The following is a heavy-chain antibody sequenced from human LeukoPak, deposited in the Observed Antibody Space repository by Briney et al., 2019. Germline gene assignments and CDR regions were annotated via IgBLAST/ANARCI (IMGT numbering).Heavy chain of an antibody. D-gene: IGHD3-22*01. CDR3: AKDGAPSGYYPYYFDY. V-gene: IGHV3-43*02. Sequence: PGGSLRLSCAASGFTFYDYAMHWVRQAPGKGLVWVSLITGEGGTIDYAESVKGRFTISRDNSKNSLYLQMNSLRTEDTASYYCAKDGAPSGYYPYYFDYWGQGTLVTVSS. CDR2: ITGEGGTI. J-gene: IGHJ4*02. CDR1: GFTFYDYA.